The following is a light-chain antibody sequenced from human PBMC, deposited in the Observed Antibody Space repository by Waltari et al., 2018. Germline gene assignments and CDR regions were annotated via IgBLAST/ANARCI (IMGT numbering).Light chain of an antibody. CDR1: QSVGRT. CDR3: QHYVRLPVT. V-gene: IGKV3-20*01. J-gene: IGKJ1*01. CDR2: GAS. Sequence: EIVLTQSPGTLSLSPGERATLPCRASQSVGRTLTWYQQKPGQAPRLLIFGASSRATDIPDRFSGSGSGTDFSLTISRLEPEDFAVYYCQHYVRLPVTFGQGTKVEIK.